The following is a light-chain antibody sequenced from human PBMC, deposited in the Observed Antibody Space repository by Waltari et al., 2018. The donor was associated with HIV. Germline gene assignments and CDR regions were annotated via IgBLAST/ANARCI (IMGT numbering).Light chain of an antibody. Sequence: SVLTQPPSASGTPGQRIIISCSSSTSNIGPHNVNWYQQLPGTTPRLLMHSNIQRPSGVPDRFSGSRSGTSASLAISGLQSEDGADYYCSAWDASLGAWMFGGGTKLTVL. CDR3: SAWDASLGAWM. V-gene: IGLV1-44*01. J-gene: IGLJ3*02. CDR1: TSNIGPHN. CDR2: SNI.